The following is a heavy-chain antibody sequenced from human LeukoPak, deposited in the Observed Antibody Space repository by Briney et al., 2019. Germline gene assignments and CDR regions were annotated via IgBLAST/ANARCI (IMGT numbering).Heavy chain of an antibody. Sequence: EASVKASCKVSGYTPTELSMHWVRQAPGKGLEWMGGFDPEDGETIYAQKFQGRVTMTEDTSTDTAYMELSSLRSEDTAVYYCATVLTGARESDYWGQGTLVTVSS. CDR3: ATVLTGARESDY. CDR2: FDPEDGET. J-gene: IGHJ4*02. V-gene: IGHV1-24*01. CDR1: GYTPTELS. D-gene: IGHD7-27*01.